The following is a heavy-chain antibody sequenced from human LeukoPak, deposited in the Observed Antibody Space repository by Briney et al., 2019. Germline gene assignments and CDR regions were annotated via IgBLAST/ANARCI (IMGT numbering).Heavy chain of an antibody. J-gene: IGHJ5*02. CDR3: ARQVNYYGSGTYYWDKADNWFDT. CDR1: GGSISSGSYY. Sequence: PSETLSLTCTVSGGSISSGSYYWSWIRQPAGKGLEWIGRMYTSGSTNYNASLKSRVTISVDTSKNQFFLKLTSVTAADTAVYYCARQVNYYGSGTYYWDKADNWFDTWGQGTLVTVSS. CDR2: MYTSGST. V-gene: IGHV4-61*02. D-gene: IGHD3-10*01.